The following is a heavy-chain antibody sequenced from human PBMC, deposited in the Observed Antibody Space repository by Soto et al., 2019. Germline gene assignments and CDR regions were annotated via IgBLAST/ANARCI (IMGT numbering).Heavy chain of an antibody. CDR3: AKRYSSWYYFDY. V-gene: IGHV3-21*04. J-gene: IGHJ4*02. D-gene: IGHD6-13*01. CDR1: GFTFSSYS. CDR2: ISSSSSYI. Sequence: PGGSLRLSCAASGFTFSSYSMNWVRQAPGKGLEWVSSISSSSSYIYYADSVKGRFTISRDNSKNSLYLQMNSLRAEDTAVYYCAKRYSSWYYFDYWGQGTLVTVSS.